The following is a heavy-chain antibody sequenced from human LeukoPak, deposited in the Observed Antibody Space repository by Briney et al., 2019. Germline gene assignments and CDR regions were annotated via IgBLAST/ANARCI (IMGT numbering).Heavy chain of an antibody. CDR1: GYTFTGYY. CDR2: INPNSGGT. J-gene: IGHJ4*02. Sequence: ASVKVSCKASGYTFTGYYMHWVRQAPGQGLEWMGWINPNSGGTNYAQKFQGRVTMTRDTSISTAYMELSSLTSDDTAVYYCARPLSPYQFYFHTWGQGTLVTVSS. D-gene: IGHD3-16*02. V-gene: IGHV1-2*02. CDR3: ARPLSPYQFYFHT.